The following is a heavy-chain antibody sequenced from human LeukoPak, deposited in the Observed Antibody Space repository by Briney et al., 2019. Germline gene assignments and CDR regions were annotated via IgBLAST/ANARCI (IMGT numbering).Heavy chain of an antibody. CDR2: IRYDGNNK. CDR1: GFTFSSYG. J-gene: IGHJ4*02. V-gene: IGHV3-30*02. CDR3: AKSLRGVIITRFDY. D-gene: IGHD3-10*01. Sequence: PGGSLRLSCGASGFTFSSYGMHWVRQAPGKGLEWVAFIRYDGNNKYYADSVKGRFTISRDNSKNTLYLQMNSLRPEDTAVYYCAKSLRGVIITRFDYWGQGTLVTVSS.